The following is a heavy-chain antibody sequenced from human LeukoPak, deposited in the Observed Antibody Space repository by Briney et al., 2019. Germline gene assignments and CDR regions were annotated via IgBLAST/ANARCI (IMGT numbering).Heavy chain of an antibody. CDR3: AKATRASDRYYDFWSGPLGGMDV. CDR2: ISYDGSNK. D-gene: IGHD3-3*01. Sequence: PGGSLRLSCAASGFTFSSYGMHWVRQAPGKGLEWVAVISYDGSNKYYADSVKGRFTISRDNSKNTLYLQMNSLRAEDTAVYYCAKATRASDRYYDFWSGPLGGMDVWGQGTTVTVSS. V-gene: IGHV3-30*18. CDR1: GFTFSSYG. J-gene: IGHJ6*02.